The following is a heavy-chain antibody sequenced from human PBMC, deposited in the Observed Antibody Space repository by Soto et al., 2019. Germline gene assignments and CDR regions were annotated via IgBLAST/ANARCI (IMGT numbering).Heavy chain of an antibody. CDR3: ARDGGRHSGGIDY. V-gene: IGHV1-69*01. CDR1: GGTFSSYS. D-gene: IGHD2-15*01. J-gene: IGHJ4*02. CDR2: IIPIFGTA. Sequence: QVQLVQSGAEVKKPGSSVKVSCKASGGTFSSYSINWVRQAAGQGLEWMGEIIPIFGTANYAQKFQGRVTSTADDSTNTAYMELSSLRSQDTDVYYCARDGGRHSGGIDYWGQGTLVTVSS.